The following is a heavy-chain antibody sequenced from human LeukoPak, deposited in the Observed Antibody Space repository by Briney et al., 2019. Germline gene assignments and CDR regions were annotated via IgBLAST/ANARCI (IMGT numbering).Heavy chain of an antibody. J-gene: IGHJ5*02. CDR3: ARHECSGGSCYYNWFDP. CDR2: IYPGDSDT. V-gene: IGHV5-51*01. Sequence: GESLKISCKGSGYNFTTYWIAWVRQMPGKGLEWMGIIYPGDSDTRYSPSFQGQVTISADKSITTAYLQWSSLRASDTAMYYCARHECSGGSCYYNWFDPWGQGTLVTVSS. D-gene: IGHD2-15*01. CDR1: GYNFTTYW.